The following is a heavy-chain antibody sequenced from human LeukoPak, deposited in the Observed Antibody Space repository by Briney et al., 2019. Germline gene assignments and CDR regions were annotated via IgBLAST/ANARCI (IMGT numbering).Heavy chain of an antibody. V-gene: IGHV4-59*11. D-gene: IGHD6-25*01. CDR1: GGSISSHY. J-gene: IGHJ4*02. CDR2: IYYSGST. CDR3: ASNPYSSEADYFDY. Sequence: PSETLSLTCTVSGGSISSHYWSWIRQPPGKGLEWIGYIYYSGSTNYNPSLKSRVTISVDTSKNQFSLKLSSVTAADTAVYYCASNPYSSEADYFDYWGQGTLVTVSS.